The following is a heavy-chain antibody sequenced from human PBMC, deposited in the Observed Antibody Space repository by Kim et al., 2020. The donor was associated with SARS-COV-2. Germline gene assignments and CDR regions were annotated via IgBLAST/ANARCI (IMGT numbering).Heavy chain of an antibody. Sequence: GGSLRLSCAASGFTFSSYAMHWVRQAPGKGLEWVAVISYDGSNKYYADSVKGRFTISRDNYKNTLYLQMNSLRAEDTAVYYCARDSVVATLSFDYWGQGTLVTVSS. CDR1: GFTFSSYA. CDR3: ARDSVVATLSFDY. J-gene: IGHJ4*02. D-gene: IGHD2-15*01. V-gene: IGHV3-30*04. CDR2: ISYDGSNK.